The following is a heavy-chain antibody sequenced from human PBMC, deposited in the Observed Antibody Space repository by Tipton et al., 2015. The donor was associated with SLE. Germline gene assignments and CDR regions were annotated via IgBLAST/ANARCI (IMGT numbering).Heavy chain of an antibody. CDR1: GFTFSDYY. CDR3: ASPADSSTGDDVFDI. J-gene: IGHJ3*02. D-gene: IGHD3-22*01. V-gene: IGHV3-11*01. Sequence: SLRLSCAASGFTFSDYYMTWIRQAPGEGLEWVSYVSSSGHTIYYADSVKGRFTISRDNANNSLYLQMNRLRVEDTAVYYCASPADSSTGDDVFDIWGQGTMVTVSS. CDR2: VSSSGHTI.